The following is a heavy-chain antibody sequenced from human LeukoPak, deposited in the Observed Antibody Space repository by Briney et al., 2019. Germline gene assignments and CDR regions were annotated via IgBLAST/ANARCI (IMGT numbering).Heavy chain of an antibody. J-gene: IGHJ4*02. CDR3: ARRGSRGNYFDY. Sequence: PGGSLRLSCAASGFSFSSYAMHGVRQAPGKGLEWGAGISYDGSNKYYADSVKGRFTISRDNSKNTLYLQMNSLRAEDTAVYYCARRGSRGNYFDYWGQGTLVTVSS. CDR2: ISYDGSNK. CDR1: GFSFSSYA. V-gene: IGHV3-30*01. D-gene: IGHD2-15*01.